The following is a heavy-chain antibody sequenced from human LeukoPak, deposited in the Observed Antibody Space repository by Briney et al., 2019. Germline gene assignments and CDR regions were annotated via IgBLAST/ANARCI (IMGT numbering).Heavy chain of an antibody. J-gene: IGHJ4*02. D-gene: IGHD5-24*01. CDR2: IYYSGST. CDR3: ARIDGYNQLYYFDY. CDR1: GGSISSGGYY. Sequence: PSQTLSLTCTVSGGSISSGGYYWSWIRQHPGKGLEWIGYIYYSGSTYYDPSLKSRVTISVDTSKNQFSLKLSSVTAADTAVYYRARIDGYNQLYYFDYWGQGTLVTVSS. V-gene: IGHV4-31*03.